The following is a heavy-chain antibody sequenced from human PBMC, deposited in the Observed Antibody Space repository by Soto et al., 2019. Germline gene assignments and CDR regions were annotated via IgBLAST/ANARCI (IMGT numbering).Heavy chain of an antibody. Sequence: SVKVSCKASGGSVTTYSISWVRQAPGQGLEWMGGIIPIFGTANYAQKFQGRVTITADESTSTAYMELSSLRSEDTAVYYCARASPCSGGSCYSFDYWGQGTLVTVSS. D-gene: IGHD2-15*01. V-gene: IGHV1-69*13. J-gene: IGHJ4*02. CDR2: IIPIFGTA. CDR3: ARASPCSGGSCYSFDY. CDR1: GGSVTTYS.